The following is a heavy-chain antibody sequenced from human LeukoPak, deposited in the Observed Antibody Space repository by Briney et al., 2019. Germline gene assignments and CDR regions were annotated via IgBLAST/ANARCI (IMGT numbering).Heavy chain of an antibody. D-gene: IGHD3-10*01. J-gene: IGHJ4*02. Sequence: GGSLRLSCAACGFTFSIHWMSWVRQAPGKGLEWVGNIKQDGSEKYYVDSVKGRFTISRDNAKNSLYLQMNSLRGEDTAVYYCARDMVRGAAEIDYWGQGTLVTVSS. CDR1: GFTFSIHW. CDR3: ARDMVRGAAEIDY. CDR2: IKQDGSEK. V-gene: IGHV3-7*05.